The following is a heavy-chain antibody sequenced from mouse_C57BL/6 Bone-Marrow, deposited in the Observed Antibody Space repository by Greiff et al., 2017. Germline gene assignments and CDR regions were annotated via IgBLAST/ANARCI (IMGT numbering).Heavy chain of an antibody. Sequence: EVQVVESGAELVRPGASVKLSCTASGFNIKDDYMHWVKQRPEQGLEWIGWIDPENGDTEYASKFQGKATITADTSSNTAYLQLSSLTSEDTAVYYCTRDYDEAWFAYWGQGTLVTVSA. J-gene: IGHJ3*01. CDR1: GFNIKDDY. D-gene: IGHD2-4*01. CDR2: IDPENGDT. CDR3: TRDYDEAWFAY. V-gene: IGHV14-4*01.